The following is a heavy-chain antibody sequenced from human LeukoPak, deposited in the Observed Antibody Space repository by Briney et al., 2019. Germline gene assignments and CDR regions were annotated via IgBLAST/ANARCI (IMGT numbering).Heavy chain of an antibody. CDR3: ARYSSGWYGFDY. V-gene: IGHV1-8*01. CDR2: MNPNSGNT. D-gene: IGHD6-19*01. J-gene: IGHJ4*02. CDR1: GYTFTSYD. Sequence: ASVRVSCKASGYTFTSYDINWVRQATGQGLEWMGWMNPNSGNTGYAQKFRGRVTMTRNTSISTAYMELSSLRSEDTAVYYCARYSSGWYGFDYWGQGTLVTVSS.